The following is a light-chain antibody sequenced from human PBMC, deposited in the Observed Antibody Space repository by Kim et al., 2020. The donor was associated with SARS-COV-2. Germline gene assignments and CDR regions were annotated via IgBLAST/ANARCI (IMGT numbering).Light chain of an antibody. CDR2: GAS. CDR1: QNIVTN. J-gene: IGKJ4*01. Sequence: PGERATLSGRASQNIVTNLAWYQQKPGQAPRPLIYGASTRATGIPARFSGSGSGTEFTLTISSLQSEDFAVYYCQQYNNWTPALTFGGGTKVDIK. V-gene: IGKV3-15*01. CDR3: QQYNNWTPALT.